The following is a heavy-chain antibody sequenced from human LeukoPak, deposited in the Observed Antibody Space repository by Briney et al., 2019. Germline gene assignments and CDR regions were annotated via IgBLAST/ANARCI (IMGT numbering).Heavy chain of an antibody. Sequence: GASVKVSSKASGYTFTSYGISWVRQAPGQGLEWMGWISAYNGNTNYAQKLQGRVTMTTDTSTSTAYMELRSLRSDDTAVYYCARVETKMRTYYYDSNGYVGFYWGQGTLVIVAS. CDR3: ARVETKMRTYYYDSNGYVGFY. D-gene: IGHD3-22*01. CDR2: ISAYNGNT. V-gene: IGHV1-18*01. CDR1: GYTFTSYG. J-gene: IGHJ4*02.